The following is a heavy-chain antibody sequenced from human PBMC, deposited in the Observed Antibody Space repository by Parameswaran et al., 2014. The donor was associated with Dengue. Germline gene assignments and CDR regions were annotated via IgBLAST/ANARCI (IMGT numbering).Heavy chain of an antibody. CDR3: ARTPYSSSWKDY. J-gene: IGHJ4*02. D-gene: IGHD6-13*01. CDR2: IYHSGST. V-gene: IGHV4-4*02. Sequence: RWIRQPPGKGLEWIGEIYHSGSTNYNPSLKSRVTISVDKSKNQFSLKLSSVTAADTAVYYCARTPYSSSWKDYWGQGTLVTVSS.